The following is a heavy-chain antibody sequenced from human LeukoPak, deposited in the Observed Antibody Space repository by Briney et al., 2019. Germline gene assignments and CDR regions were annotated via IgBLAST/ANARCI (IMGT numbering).Heavy chain of an antibody. Sequence: ASVKVSCKASGYTFTSYDINWVRLATGQGLEWMGWMNPNSGNTGYAQKFQGRVTMTRNTSISTAYMELSSLRSEDTAVYYCARGGSRGGAVDYWGQGTLVTVSS. D-gene: IGHD3-16*01. CDR1: GYTFTSYD. V-gene: IGHV1-8*01. CDR2: MNPNSGNT. CDR3: ARGGSRGGAVDY. J-gene: IGHJ4*02.